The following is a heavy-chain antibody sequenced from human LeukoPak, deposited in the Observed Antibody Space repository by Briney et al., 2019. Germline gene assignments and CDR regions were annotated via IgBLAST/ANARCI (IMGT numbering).Heavy chain of an antibody. Sequence: GESLKISCQGSGYSFTSYWIAWVRQRPGKGLEWMGSMNPSDSETRYSPSFQGQVTMTADKSISTAYLQWSSLKASDSAMYYCASFNFWTDHYTGDYWGQGTLVTVSS. CDR2: MNPSDSET. CDR3: ASFNFWTDHYTGDY. J-gene: IGHJ4*02. V-gene: IGHV5-51*01. CDR1: GYSFTSYW. D-gene: IGHD3/OR15-3a*01.